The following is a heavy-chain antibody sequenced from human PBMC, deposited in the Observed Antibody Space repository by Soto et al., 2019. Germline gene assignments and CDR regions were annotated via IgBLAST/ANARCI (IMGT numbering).Heavy chain of an antibody. CDR3: ARSPGTTRGYSVFDY. V-gene: IGHV1-46*01. CDR1: GYTFITYY. D-gene: IGHD3-22*01. J-gene: IGHJ4*02. Sequence: QVQLVQSGAEVKKPGASVRVSCKASGYTFITYYMHWVRQAPGQGLEWMGVINPSGGSTSYAQKFQDRVTMTRDTSTNTVYMDLSSLRSEDTAEYYCARSPGTTRGYSVFDYRGQGTLVTVST. CDR2: INPSGGST.